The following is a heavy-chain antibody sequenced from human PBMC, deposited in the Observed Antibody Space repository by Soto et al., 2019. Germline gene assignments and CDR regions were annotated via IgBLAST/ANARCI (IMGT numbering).Heavy chain of an antibody. Sequence: TLSLTCTVSGGSVSSGGYYWSWIRHHPGTGLEWIGYIYYSGTTYFNPSLKSRASISLDTSKNEFSLKLTSVTAADTAVYYCARRALPQCINGVCYKDGFWDYWGQGALVTVSS. CDR1: GGSVSSGGYY. CDR2: IYYSGTT. CDR3: ARRALPQCINGVCYKDGFWDY. J-gene: IGHJ4*02. D-gene: IGHD2-8*01. V-gene: IGHV4-31*03.